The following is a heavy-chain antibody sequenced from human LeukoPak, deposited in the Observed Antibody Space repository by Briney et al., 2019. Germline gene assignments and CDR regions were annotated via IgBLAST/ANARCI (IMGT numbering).Heavy chain of an antibody. CDR1: GGSFSGYY. Sequence: SETLSLTCAVYGGSFSGYYWSWIRQPPGKGLEWIGEINHSGSTNYNPSLKSRVTISVDTSKNQFSLKLSSVTAADTAVYYCARESDSSWYVDHWGQGTLVTVSS. D-gene: IGHD6-13*01. CDR3: ARESDSSWYVDH. V-gene: IGHV4-34*01. J-gene: IGHJ4*02. CDR2: INHSGST.